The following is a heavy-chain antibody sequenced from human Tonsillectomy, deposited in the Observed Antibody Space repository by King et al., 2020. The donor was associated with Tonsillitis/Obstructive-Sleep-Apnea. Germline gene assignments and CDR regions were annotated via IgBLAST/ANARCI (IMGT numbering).Heavy chain of an antibody. CDR3: VKDLIIAVTGTPGNAFDI. V-gene: IGHV3-9*01. CDR2: ISWDSDII. CDR1: GFTFDDYA. J-gene: IGHJ3*02. D-gene: IGHD6-19*01. Sequence: VQLVESGGGLVQPGRSLRLSCAASGFTFDDYAMHWVRQAPGKGLEWVSGISWDSDIIHYADSVKGRFTVSRDNAKNSLYLQMNSLSAEDTALYYGVKDLIIAVTGTPGNAFDIWGQGTMVTVSS.